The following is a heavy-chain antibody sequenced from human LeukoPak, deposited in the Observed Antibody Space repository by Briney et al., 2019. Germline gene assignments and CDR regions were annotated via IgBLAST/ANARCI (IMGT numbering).Heavy chain of an antibody. CDR1: GFTFSSYA. CDR3: AKDRYDFWSGYRPQSYYSMDV. V-gene: IGHV3-23*01. Sequence: PGGSLRLSCAASGFTFSSYAMSWVRQTPGKGLEWVSAISGSGGSTYYADSVKGRFTISRDNSKNTLYLQMNSLRAEDTAVYYCAKDRYDFWSGYRPQSYYSMDVWGKGTTVTVSS. J-gene: IGHJ6*03. CDR2: ISGSGGST. D-gene: IGHD3-3*01.